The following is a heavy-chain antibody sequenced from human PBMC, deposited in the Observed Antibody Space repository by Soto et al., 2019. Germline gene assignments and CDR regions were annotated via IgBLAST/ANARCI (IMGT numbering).Heavy chain of an antibody. J-gene: IGHJ4*02. CDR1: GFTFTNYN. CDR3: ARDNGRGSSTSYYFDY. V-gene: IGHV3-21*01. D-gene: IGHD2-8*01. Sequence: LRLSCAASGFTFTNYNMNWVRQAPGRGLEWVSFISSSSSDIYYADSLKGRFTISIDNAKNSLYLQMNSLRAEDTAIYYCARDNGRGSSTSYYFDYWGQGTLVTVSS. CDR2: ISSSSSDI.